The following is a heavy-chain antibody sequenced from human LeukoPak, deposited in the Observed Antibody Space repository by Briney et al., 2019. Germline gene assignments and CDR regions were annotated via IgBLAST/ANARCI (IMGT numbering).Heavy chain of an antibody. CDR1: GGTFHRYV. CDR2: INAGNGNT. V-gene: IGHV1-3*01. CDR3: ARDEGGSGDYGVLLLI. Sequence: GSSVKVSCKASGGTFHRYVINWVRQAPGQRLEWMGWINAGNGNTKYSQKFQGRVTITRDTSASTAYMELSSLRSEDTAVYYCARDEGGSGDYGVLLLIWGQGTLVTVSS. J-gene: IGHJ4*02. D-gene: IGHD4-17*01.